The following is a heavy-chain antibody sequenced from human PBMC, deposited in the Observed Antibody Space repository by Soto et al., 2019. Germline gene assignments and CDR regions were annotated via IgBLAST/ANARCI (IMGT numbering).Heavy chain of an antibody. CDR1: GGSFGGYY. V-gene: IGHV4-34*01. J-gene: IGHJ5*02. Sequence: SETLSLTCAVYGGSFGGYYWSWIRQPPGKGLEWIGEINQSGSTNYNPSLKSRVTISVDTSKNQFSLTLSSVTAADTAIYYCATSILYWCGGSCYSGWFDPWGQGNLVTV. D-gene: IGHD2-15*01. CDR2: INQSGST. CDR3: ATSILYWCGGSCYSGWFDP.